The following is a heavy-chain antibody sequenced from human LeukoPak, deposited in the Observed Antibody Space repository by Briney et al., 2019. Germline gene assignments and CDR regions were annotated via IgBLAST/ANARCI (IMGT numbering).Heavy chain of an antibody. Sequence: RVASVKVSCKASGYTFTSYGISWVRQAPGQGLEWMGWISAYNGNTNYAQKLQGRVTMTTDTSTSTAYMELRSLRSADTAVYYCASHSGYDYWFDPWGQGTLVTVSS. D-gene: IGHD5-12*01. CDR2: ISAYNGNT. J-gene: IGHJ5*02. CDR3: ASHSGYDYWFDP. CDR1: GYTFTSYG. V-gene: IGHV1-18*01.